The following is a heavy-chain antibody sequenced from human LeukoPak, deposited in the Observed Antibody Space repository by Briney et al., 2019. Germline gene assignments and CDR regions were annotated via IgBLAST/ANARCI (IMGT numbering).Heavy chain of an antibody. CDR1: GFIYSSYA. Sequence: GGSLRHSCAASGFIYSSYAMSWARQAPGKGLEWVSPFSGSGGSTYYADSVKGRFTISRDNSKNTLYLQMNSLRAEDTAVYYCAKDVEAVAGTGRDYFDYWGQGTLVTVSS. J-gene: IGHJ4*02. V-gene: IGHV3-23*01. D-gene: IGHD6-19*01. CDR2: FSGSGGST. CDR3: AKDVEAVAGTGRDYFDY.